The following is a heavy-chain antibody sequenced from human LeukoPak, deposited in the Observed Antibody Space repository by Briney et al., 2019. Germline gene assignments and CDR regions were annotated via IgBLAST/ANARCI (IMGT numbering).Heavy chain of an antibody. J-gene: IGHJ4*02. D-gene: IGHD3-22*01. CDR3: ARESSGDYYDRWEFDY. CDR2: INTHTGNP. CDR1: GYTFTIYA. V-gene: IGHV7-4-1*02. Sequence: GASVKVSCTASGYTFTIYAMNWVRQAPGQGLEWMGWINTHTGNPTYAQGFTGRFVFSLDTSVSTAYLQISSLKAEDTAVYYCARESSGDYYDRWEFDYWGQGTLVTVSS.